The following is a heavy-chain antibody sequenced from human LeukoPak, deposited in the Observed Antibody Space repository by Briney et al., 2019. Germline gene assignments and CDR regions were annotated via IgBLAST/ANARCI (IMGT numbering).Heavy chain of an antibody. Sequence: ASVKVSCKASGYTLSGYDIDWVRQATGQGLEWMGWMNPNSGSTGYAQKFQGRVTITRNTSISTAYMELSGLRSEDTAVYYRARGRSTGYPYYFEYWGQGTLVTVSS. J-gene: IGHJ4*02. V-gene: IGHV1-8*01. CDR3: ARGRSTGYPYYFEY. CDR1: GYTLSGYD. CDR2: MNPNSGST. D-gene: IGHD5-12*01.